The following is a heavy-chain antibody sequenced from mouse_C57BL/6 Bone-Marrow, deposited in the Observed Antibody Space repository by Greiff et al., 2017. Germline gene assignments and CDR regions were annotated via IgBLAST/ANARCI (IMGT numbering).Heavy chain of an antibody. V-gene: IGHV1-19*01. D-gene: IGHD1-1*02. Sequence: EVQLQQSGPVLVKPGASVKMSCKASGYTFTDYYMNWVKQSHGKSLEWIGVINPYNCGTSYNQKFKGKATLTVDKSSSTAYMELNSLTSEDSAVYYCARLVLWSVPYWYFDVWGTGTTVTVSS. J-gene: IGHJ1*03. CDR1: GYTFTDYY. CDR3: ARLVLWSVPYWYFDV. CDR2: INPYNCGT.